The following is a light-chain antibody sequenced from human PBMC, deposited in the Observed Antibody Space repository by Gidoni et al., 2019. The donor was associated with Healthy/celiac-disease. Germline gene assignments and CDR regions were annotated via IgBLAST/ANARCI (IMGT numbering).Light chain of an antibody. CDR1: QGIGRS. Sequence: DIQMTQSPSTLSASIGDRVTITCRASQGIGRSLAWYQQKPGKAPKFLIYQASTLESAVPSRFSDRGSGTEFSLTITNLQPDDSATYYCQHYSTYPVTFGQGTRLEIK. J-gene: IGKJ5*01. CDR3: QHYSTYPVT. CDR2: QAS. V-gene: IGKV1-5*03.